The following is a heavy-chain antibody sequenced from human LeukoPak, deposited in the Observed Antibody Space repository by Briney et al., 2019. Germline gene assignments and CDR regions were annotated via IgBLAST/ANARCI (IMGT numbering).Heavy chain of an antibody. D-gene: IGHD1-26*01. CDR3: ARGLGARYYYYGMDV. Sequence: SETLSLTCTVSGGSISSYYWSWIRQPPGKGLEWIGYIYYSGSTNYNPSLKSRVTISVDTSKNRFSLKLSSVTAADTAVYYCARGLGARYYYYGMDVWGQGTTVTVSS. V-gene: IGHV4-59*01. J-gene: IGHJ6*02. CDR2: IYYSGST. CDR1: GGSISSYY.